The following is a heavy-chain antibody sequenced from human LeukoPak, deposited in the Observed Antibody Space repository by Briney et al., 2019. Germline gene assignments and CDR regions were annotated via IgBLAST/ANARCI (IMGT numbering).Heavy chain of an antibody. CDR2: ISFSGDNHGDNT. Sequence: QPGGSLRLSCAAFGFTFKLYTMNWVRQAPGKGLEWVSSISFSGDNHGDNTYYADSVRGRFSISRDNSQNTVFLQMSSLRVDDTAAYYCVGTFTVFGVVSTIEWGQGTLVTVSS. CDR3: VGTFTVFGVVSTIE. J-gene: IGHJ4*02. CDR1: GFTFKLYT. D-gene: IGHD3-3*01. V-gene: IGHV3-23*01.